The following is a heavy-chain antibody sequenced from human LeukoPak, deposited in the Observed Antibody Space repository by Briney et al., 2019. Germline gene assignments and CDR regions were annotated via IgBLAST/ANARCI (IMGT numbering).Heavy chain of an antibody. CDR3: AKGSYGSGSYPDY. D-gene: IGHD3-10*01. V-gene: IGHV3-9*03. Sequence: SVKGRFTISRDNAKNSLFLQMNSLRAEDMALYYCAKGSYGSGSYPDYWGQGTLVTVSS. J-gene: IGHJ4*02.